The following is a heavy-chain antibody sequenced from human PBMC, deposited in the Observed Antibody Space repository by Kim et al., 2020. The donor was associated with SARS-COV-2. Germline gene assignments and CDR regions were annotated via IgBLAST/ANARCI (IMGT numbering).Heavy chain of an antibody. J-gene: IGHJ5*02. CDR2: INPSGGST. CDR1: GYTFTSYY. Sequence: ASVKVSCKASGYTFTSYYMHWVRQAPGQGLEWMGIINPSGGSTSYAQKFQGRVTMTRDTSTSTVYMELSSLRSEDTAVYYCARVHYYGSGSYYMGAGINWFDPWGQGTLVTVSS. V-gene: IGHV1-46*01. D-gene: IGHD3-10*01. CDR3: ARVHYYGSGSYYMGAGINWFDP.